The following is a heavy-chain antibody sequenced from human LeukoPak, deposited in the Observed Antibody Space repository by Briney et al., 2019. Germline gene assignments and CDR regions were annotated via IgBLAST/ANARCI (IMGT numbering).Heavy chain of an antibody. J-gene: IGHJ6*03. CDR3: ARSVEGYCSGGSCYSYYYYMDV. CDR2: INHSGST. D-gene: IGHD2-15*01. V-gene: IGHV4-34*01. Sequence: PSETLSLTCAVYGGSFSGYYWSWIRQPPGKGLEWIGEINHSGSTNYNPSLKSRVTISVDTSKNQFSLMLSSVTAADTAVYYCARSVEGYCSGGSCYSYYYYMDVWGKGTTVTVSS. CDR1: GGSFSGYY.